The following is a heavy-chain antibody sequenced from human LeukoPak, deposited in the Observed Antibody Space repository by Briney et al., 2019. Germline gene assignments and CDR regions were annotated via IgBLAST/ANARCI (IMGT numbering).Heavy chain of an antibody. CDR2: IIPIFGTA. J-gene: IGHJ3*02. Sequence: SVKVSCKASGGTFSSYAISWVRQAPGQGLEWMGGIIPIFGTANYAQKFQGRVTITTDESTSTAYMELSSLRSEDTAVYYCARGRGYIAAAGSDAFDIWGQGTMVTVSS. V-gene: IGHV1-69*05. CDR1: GGTFSSYA. CDR3: ARGRGYIAAAGSDAFDI. D-gene: IGHD6-13*01.